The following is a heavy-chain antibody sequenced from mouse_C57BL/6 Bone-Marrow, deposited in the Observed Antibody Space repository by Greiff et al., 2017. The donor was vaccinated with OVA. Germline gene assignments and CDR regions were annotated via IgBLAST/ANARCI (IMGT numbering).Heavy chain of an antibody. J-gene: IGHJ3*01. CDR1: GFTFSSYG. D-gene: IGHD2-5*01. V-gene: IGHV5-6*01. CDR2: ISSGGSYT. Sequence: EVQRVESGGDLVTPGGSLKLSCAASGFTFSSYGMSWVRQTPDKRLEWVATISSGGSYTYYPDSVKGRFTISRDNAKNTLYLKMSSLKSEDTAMYYCARHPYYSNYVWFAYGGQGTLVTVSA. CDR3: ARHPYYSNYVWFAY.